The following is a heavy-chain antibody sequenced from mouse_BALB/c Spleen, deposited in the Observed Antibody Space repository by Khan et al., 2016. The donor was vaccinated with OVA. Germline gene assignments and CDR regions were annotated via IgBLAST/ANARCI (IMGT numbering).Heavy chain of an antibody. J-gene: IGHJ3*01. CDR3: TNHGSSSAWFTY. CDR2: INPSTDYT. Sequence: VQLQQSGAELAKPGASVKMSCKASGYTFTSYWMHWVKQRPGKGLEWIGYINPSTDYTEYNQKFKDKATLPEDKSSSTAYMQLTSLTSEDSAVYYCTNHGSSSAWFTYWGQGTLITVSA. V-gene: IGHV1-7*01. CDR1: GYTFTSYW. D-gene: IGHD1-1*01.